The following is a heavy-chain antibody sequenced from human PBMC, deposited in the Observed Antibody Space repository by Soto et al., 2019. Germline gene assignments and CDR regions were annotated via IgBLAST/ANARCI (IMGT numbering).Heavy chain of an antibody. J-gene: IGHJ6*02. CDR2: SYPGHSGT. V-gene: IGHV5-51*01. CDR1: GYSFSTYW. CDR3: ASLETQEYKLLLALGYYGMDV. Sequence: GESLKISCKGFGYSFSTYWIAWVRQMPGKGLEWIGISYPGHSGTRYSPSFQGQVTISADKSISTAYLQWSRLKASDNAMYYYASLETQEYKLLLALGYYGMDVWGQGTTVTASS. D-gene: IGHD2-2*01.